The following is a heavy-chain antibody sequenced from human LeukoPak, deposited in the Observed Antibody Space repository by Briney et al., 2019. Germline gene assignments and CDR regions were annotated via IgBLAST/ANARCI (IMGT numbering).Heavy chain of an antibody. CDR3: ATLRAAAGTHDAFDI. CDR2: ISYDGSNK. Sequence: GGPLRLSCATSGFTFTSYAMSWVRQAPGKGLEWVAVISYDGSNKYYADSVKGRFTISRDNSKNTLYLQMNSLRAEDTAVYYCATLRAAAGTHDAFDIWGQGTMVTVSS. J-gene: IGHJ3*02. V-gene: IGHV3-30*19. D-gene: IGHD6-13*01. CDR1: GFTFTSYA.